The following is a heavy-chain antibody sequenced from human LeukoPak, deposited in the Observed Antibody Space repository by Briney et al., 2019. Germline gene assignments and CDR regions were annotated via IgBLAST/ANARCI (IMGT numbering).Heavy chain of an antibody. D-gene: IGHD1-26*01. CDR2: ISWNGDTL. V-gene: IGHV3-9*01. CDR3: VKDIVGAITEAFDY. J-gene: IGHJ4*02. Sequence: GGSLRLSCAASGFTFDDYAMHWVRQAPGKGLEWVSGISWNGDTLGYADSVKGRFTISRDNARNSLYLQMSSLRPDDTALYFCVKDIVGAITEAFDYWGQGTLVSVSS. CDR1: GFTFDDYA.